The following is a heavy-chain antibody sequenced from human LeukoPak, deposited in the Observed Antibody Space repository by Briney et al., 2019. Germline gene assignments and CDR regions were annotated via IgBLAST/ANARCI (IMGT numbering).Heavy chain of an antibody. V-gene: IGHV3-74*01. CDR3: ATETAVSGGIFFDY. J-gene: IGHJ4*02. D-gene: IGHD3-10*01. CDR1: GFTFSSYW. Sequence: PGGSLRLSCAASGFTFSSYWMHWVRQAPGKGLVWVSRINRDGSSTTYADSVKGRFTISRDNAKNTLYPQMNSLRADDAAVYYCATETAVSGGIFFDYWGQGTLVTVSS. CDR2: INRDGSST.